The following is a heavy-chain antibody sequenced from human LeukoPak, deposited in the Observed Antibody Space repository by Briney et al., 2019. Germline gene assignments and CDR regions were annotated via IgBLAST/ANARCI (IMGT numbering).Heavy chain of an antibody. D-gene: IGHD6-13*01. CDR2: IYTSGST. J-gene: IGHJ4*02. Sequence: SETLSLTCAVSGGSISSGGYSWSWIRQPPGKGLEWIGRIYTSGSTNYNPSLKSRVTMSVDTSKNQFSLKPSSVTAADTAVYYCARSGYYSSNTFDYWGQGTLVTVSS. CDR3: ARSGYYSSNTFDY. CDR1: GGSISSGGYS. V-gene: IGHV4-61*02.